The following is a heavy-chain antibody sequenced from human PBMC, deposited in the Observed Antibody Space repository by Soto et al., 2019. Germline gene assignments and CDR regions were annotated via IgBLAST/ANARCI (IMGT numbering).Heavy chain of an antibody. CDR2: INSDASHT. CDR3: VRAGHCMTTSCYGNWFDP. CDR1: GFTFSTYW. J-gene: IGHJ5*02. Sequence: EVQLVESGGVLVQPGGSLRLSCAASGFTFSTYWMHWIRQVPGKGLEWVSRINSDASHTYYADSVKGRFTISRDNAKNTLHLEMNSLRAEDTAVYYCVRAGHCMTTSCYGNWFDPWGQGTLVTVSS. V-gene: IGHV3-74*01. D-gene: IGHD2-2*01.